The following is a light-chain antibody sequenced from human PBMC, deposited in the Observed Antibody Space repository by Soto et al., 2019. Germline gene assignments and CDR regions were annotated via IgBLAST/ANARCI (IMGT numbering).Light chain of an antibody. CDR2: GVS. J-gene: IGKJ1*01. CDR3: QQYGISPWT. CDR1: QFLSSY. V-gene: IGKV3-20*01. Sequence: VLSQSLVPLSLSLGERSSLSCMATQFLSSYLAWYQQIPGQPPRLLIYGVSNRATGIPARFSGSGSGTDFTLTISRLEPADFAVYYCQQYGISPWTFGQGSKLDIK.